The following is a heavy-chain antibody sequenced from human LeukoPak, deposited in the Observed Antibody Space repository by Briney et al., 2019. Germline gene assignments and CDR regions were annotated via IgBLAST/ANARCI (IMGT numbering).Heavy chain of an antibody. Sequence: PGGSLRLSCAASGFTFNIYWMSWVRQAPGRGLEWVSVISTSGESAYYADSVKGRFTISRDNSKNTLYLQMNSLRAEDTAVYYCAKDRGSGYHYFDYWGQGTLVTVSS. J-gene: IGHJ4*02. CDR2: ISTSGESA. CDR1: GFTFNIYW. V-gene: IGHV3-23*01. D-gene: IGHD3-22*01. CDR3: AKDRGSGYHYFDY.